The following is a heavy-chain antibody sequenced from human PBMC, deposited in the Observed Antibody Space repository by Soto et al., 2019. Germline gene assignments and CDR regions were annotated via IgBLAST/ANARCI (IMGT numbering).Heavy chain of an antibody. Sequence: GGSLRLSCAASGFTFSSYAMHWVRQAPGKGLEWVAVISYDGSNKYYADSVKGRFTISRDNSKNTLYLQMNSLRAEDTAVYYCARFTISAYYYYYGMDVWGQGTTVTVSS. D-gene: IGHD3-3*01. CDR3: ARFTISAYYYYYGMDV. CDR1: GFTFSSYA. V-gene: IGHV3-30-3*01. J-gene: IGHJ6*02. CDR2: ISYDGSNK.